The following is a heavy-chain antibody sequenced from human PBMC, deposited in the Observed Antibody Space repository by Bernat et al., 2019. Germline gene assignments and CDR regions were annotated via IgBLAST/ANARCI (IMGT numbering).Heavy chain of an antibody. V-gene: IGHV3-66*01. CDR2: IYSGGST. Sequence: VQLVESGGGLVKPGGSLRLSCAASGCTVSSNYMSWVRQAPGKGLEWVSGIYSGGSTYYADSVKGRFTISRDNSKNTLYLQMNSLRAEDTAVSYCCRLGYYYFWSGYSDSFDIWGQGTMVTVSS. J-gene: IGHJ3*02. CDR3: CRLGYYYFWSGYSDSFDI. D-gene: IGHD3-3*01. CDR1: GCTVSSNY.